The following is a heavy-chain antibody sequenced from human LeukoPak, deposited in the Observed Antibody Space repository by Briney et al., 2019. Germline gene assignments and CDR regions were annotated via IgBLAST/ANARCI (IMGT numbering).Heavy chain of an antibody. CDR1: GFTFSSYA. V-gene: IGHV3-23*01. D-gene: IGHD4-11*01. CDR2: ISGSGGST. CDR3: AKGARPVSNYPVAYYYYMDV. Sequence: GGSLRLSCAASGFTFSSYAMSWVRQAPGKGLEWVSAISGSGGSTYYADSVKGRFTISRDNSKNTLYLQMNSLRAEDTAVYYCAKGARPVSNYPVAYYYYMDVWGKGTTVTVSS. J-gene: IGHJ6*03.